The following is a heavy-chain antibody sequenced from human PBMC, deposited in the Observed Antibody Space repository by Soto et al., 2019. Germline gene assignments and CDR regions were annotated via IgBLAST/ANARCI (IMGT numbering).Heavy chain of an antibody. CDR2: ITSGSTI. J-gene: IGHJ6*02. D-gene: IGHD6-19*01. CDR3: ARAPYSSGWYDYYYGMDV. Sequence: QVQLVESGGGLVKPGGSLRLSCAASGFTFSDYYMSWIRQAPGKGLEWVSYITSGSTIYYADSVKGRFTISRDNAKNSLYLQMNSLRAEDTAVYYCARAPYSSGWYDYYYGMDVWGQWTTVTVSS. CDR1: GFTFSDYY. V-gene: IGHV3-11*01.